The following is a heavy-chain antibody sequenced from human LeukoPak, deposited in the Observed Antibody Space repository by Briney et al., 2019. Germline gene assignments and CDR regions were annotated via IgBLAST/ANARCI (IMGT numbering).Heavy chain of an antibody. V-gene: IGHV3-48*03. CDR1: GFTFSSYE. D-gene: IGHD5-24*01. J-gene: IGHJ4*02. CDR3: ARDGRDGYNDFDY. Sequence: GGSLRLSCVASGFTFSSYEMNWVRQAPGKGLEWLSYISSSRTTYYADSVKGRFTTSRDNAKNSLYLQMNSLRAEDTAVYYCARDGRDGYNDFDYWGQGTLVTVSS. CDR2: ISSSRTT.